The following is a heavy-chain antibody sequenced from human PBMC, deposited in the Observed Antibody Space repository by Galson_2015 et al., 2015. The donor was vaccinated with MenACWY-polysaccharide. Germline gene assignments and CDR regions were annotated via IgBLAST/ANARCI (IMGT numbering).Heavy chain of an antibody. CDR3: ARNPSRPDIAAASH. CDR1: GFNFRGND. Sequence: SLRLSCAASGFNFRGNDMHWVRQAPGKGLEWVALIRNDEISKHYIDAVKGRFSISRDNSKNTLYLQMNTLRPEDTAVYYCARNPSRPDIAAASHWGPGALVTVS. CDR2: IRNDEISK. J-gene: IGHJ4*02. V-gene: IGHV3-30*02. D-gene: IGHD6-13*01.